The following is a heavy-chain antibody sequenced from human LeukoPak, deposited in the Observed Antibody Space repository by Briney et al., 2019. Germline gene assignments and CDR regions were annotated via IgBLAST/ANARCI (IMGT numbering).Heavy chain of an antibody. J-gene: IGHJ4*02. D-gene: IGHD2/OR15-2a*01. CDR2: ISYSGST. V-gene: IGHV4-59*08. CDR1: GGSISSYY. CDR3: AGHHPRNTVDF. Sequence: SETLSLTCTVSGGSISSYYWSWIRQPPGKGLEWIGYISYSGSTNSNPSLKSRVTISLDTSKNQFSLKLSSVTAADTAVYYCAGHHPRNTVDFWGRGTLVTVSS.